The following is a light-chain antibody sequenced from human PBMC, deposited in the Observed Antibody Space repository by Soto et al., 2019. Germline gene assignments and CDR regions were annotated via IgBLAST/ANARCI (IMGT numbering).Light chain of an antibody. CDR1: QSVSSN. CDR3: QQYNNWPPGT. J-gene: IGKJ3*01. Sequence: EIVMTQSPATLSVSPGERATLSCRASQSVSSNLAWYQQKPGQAPRLLTYGASTRATGIPARFSGSGSGTEFTLTISSLQSEDFAVYYCQQYNNWPPGTFGPGTKVDIK. CDR2: GAS. V-gene: IGKV3-15*01.